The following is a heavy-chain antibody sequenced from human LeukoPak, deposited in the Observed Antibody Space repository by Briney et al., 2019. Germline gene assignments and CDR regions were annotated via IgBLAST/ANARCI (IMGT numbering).Heavy chain of an antibody. D-gene: IGHD3-10*01. Sequence: SETLSLTCTVSGGSISSSSYYWGWIRQPPGKGLEWIGSIYYSGSTYYNPSLKSRVTISVDTSKNQFSLKLSSVTAADTAVYYCASFVDRFGELFDREGGENDYWGQGTLVTVSS. CDR3: ASFVDRFGELFDREGGENDY. V-gene: IGHV4-39*01. CDR2: IYYSGST. J-gene: IGHJ4*02. CDR1: GGSISSSSYY.